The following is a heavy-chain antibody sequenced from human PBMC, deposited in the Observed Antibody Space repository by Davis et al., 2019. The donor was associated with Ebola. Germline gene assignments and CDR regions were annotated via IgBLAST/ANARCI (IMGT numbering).Heavy chain of an antibody. D-gene: IGHD1-14*01. CDR2: IRRKANSYAT. CDR1: GFTFSGSA. J-gene: IGHJ4*02. Sequence: GESLKISCAASGFTFSGSAMHWVRQASGKGLEWVGRIRRKANSYATAYAASVKGRFTISRDDSKNTAYLQMNSLKTEDTAVYYCTSAQPDYWGQGTLVTVSS. CDR3: TSAQPDY. V-gene: IGHV3-73*01.